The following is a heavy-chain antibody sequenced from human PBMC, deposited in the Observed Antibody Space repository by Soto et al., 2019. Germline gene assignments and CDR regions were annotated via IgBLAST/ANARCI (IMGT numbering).Heavy chain of an antibody. CDR1: GFTFSSYA. CDR3: AKGGFWSIAAAGNYFDY. D-gene: IGHD6-13*01. V-gene: IGHV3-23*01. J-gene: IGHJ4*02. CDR2: ISGSGGST. Sequence: EVQLLESGGGLVQPGGSLRLSCAASGFTFSSYAMSWVRQAPGKGLEWVSAISGSGGSTYYADSVKGRFTISRDNSKNTLYLQMNSLSAEDTAVYYCAKGGFWSIAAAGNYFDYWGQGTLVTVSS.